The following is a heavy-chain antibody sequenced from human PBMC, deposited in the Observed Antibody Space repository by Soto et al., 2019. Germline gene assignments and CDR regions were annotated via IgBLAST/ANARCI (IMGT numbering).Heavy chain of an antibody. D-gene: IGHD3-22*01. J-gene: IGHJ5*02. Sequence: ASVKGSCKASGYTFTSYAMHWVRQAPGQRLEWMGWINAGNGNTKYSQKFQGRVTITRDTSASTAYMELSSLRSEDTAVYYCARGARDSSGYYYRWWFDPWGQETLVTVSS. CDR2: INAGNGNT. V-gene: IGHV1-3*01. CDR1: GYTFTSYA. CDR3: ARGARDSSGYYYRWWFDP.